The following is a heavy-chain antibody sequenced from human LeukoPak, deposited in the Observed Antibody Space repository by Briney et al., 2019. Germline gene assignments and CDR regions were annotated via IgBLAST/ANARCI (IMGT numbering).Heavy chain of an antibody. CDR1: GFTFNTYG. CDR3: ARGGDYDILTGYSDFDY. Sequence: GGSLRLSCAASGFTFNTYGMHWVRQAPGKGQEWVAVMSYDGSDKVYADSVKGRFTISRDNSKNTLYLQMNSLRAEDTAVYYCARGGDYDILTGYSDFDYWGQGTLVTVSS. CDR2: MSYDGSDK. D-gene: IGHD3-9*01. V-gene: IGHV3-30*03. J-gene: IGHJ4*02.